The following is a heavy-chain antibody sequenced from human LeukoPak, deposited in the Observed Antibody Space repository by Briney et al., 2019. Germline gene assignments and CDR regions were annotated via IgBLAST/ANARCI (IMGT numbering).Heavy chain of an antibody. CDR1: GFTFSSYS. V-gene: IGHV3-48*01. Sequence: GGSLRLSCAASGFTFSSYSMNWVRQAPGKGLEWVSYISSSSSTIYYADSVKGRFTISRDNAKNSLYLQMNSLRAEDTAVYYCARDPDPDILTGYRWINFDYWGQGTLVTVSS. D-gene: IGHD3-9*01. J-gene: IGHJ4*02. CDR2: ISSSSSTI. CDR3: ARDPDPDILTGYRWINFDY.